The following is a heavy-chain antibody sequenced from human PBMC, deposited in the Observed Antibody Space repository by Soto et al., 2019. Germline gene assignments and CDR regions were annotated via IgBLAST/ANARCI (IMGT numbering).Heavy chain of an antibody. CDR1: GYTFTSYG. CDR2: ISAYNGNT. Sequence: QVQLVQSGAEVKKPGASVKVSCKASGYTFTSYGISWVRQAPGQGLEWMGWISAYNGNTNYAQKIHGRVTMTTDTSTSKAYMELRSLRSDDTAVYYCARGVLPIPREGYGMDVWGQGTTVTVSS. J-gene: IGHJ6*02. V-gene: IGHV1-18*01. CDR3: ARGVLPIPREGYGMDV. D-gene: IGHD2-2*02.